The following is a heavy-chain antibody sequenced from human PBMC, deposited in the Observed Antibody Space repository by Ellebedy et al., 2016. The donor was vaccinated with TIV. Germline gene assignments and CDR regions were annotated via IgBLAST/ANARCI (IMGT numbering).Heavy chain of an antibody. D-gene: IGHD2-2*01. Sequence: SETLSLXXAVYGGSFSGYYWSWIRQPPGKGLEWIGEINHSGSTNYNPSLKSRVTISVDTSKNQFSLKLSSVTAADTAVYYCARVGCSSTSCPDDYWGQGTLVTVSS. CDR2: INHSGST. CDR3: ARVGCSSTSCPDDY. V-gene: IGHV4-34*01. J-gene: IGHJ4*02. CDR1: GGSFSGYY.